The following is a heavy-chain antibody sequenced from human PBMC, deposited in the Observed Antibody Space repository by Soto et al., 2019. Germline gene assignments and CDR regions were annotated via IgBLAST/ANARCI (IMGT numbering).Heavy chain of an antibody. J-gene: IGHJ6*02. Sequence: QVQLVESGGGVVQPGRSLRLSCAASGFTFSSYALHWVRQAPGKGLEWVALIWYDGSNKYYADSVKGRFTISRDNSKSTLYLQMNSLRAEDTAVYYCARSFYGDYDYYGMDVWGQGTTVTVSS. CDR3: ARSFYGDYDYYGMDV. CDR1: GFTFSSYA. CDR2: IWYDGSNK. V-gene: IGHV3-33*01. D-gene: IGHD4-17*01.